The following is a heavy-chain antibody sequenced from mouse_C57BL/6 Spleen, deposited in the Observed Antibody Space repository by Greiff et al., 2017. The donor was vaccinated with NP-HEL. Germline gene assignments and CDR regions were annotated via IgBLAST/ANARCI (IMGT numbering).Heavy chain of an antibody. V-gene: IGHV1-80*01. CDR3: ARRGPYGSSLDY. CDR2: IYPGDGDT. D-gene: IGHD1-1*01. Sequence: VQLQQSGAELVKPGASVKISCKASGYAFSSYWMNWVKQRPGKGLEWIGQIYPGDGDTNYNGKFKGKATLTADKSSSTAYMQLSSLTSEDSAVYFCARRGPYGSSLDYWGQGTTLTVSS. CDR1: GYAFSSYW. J-gene: IGHJ2*01.